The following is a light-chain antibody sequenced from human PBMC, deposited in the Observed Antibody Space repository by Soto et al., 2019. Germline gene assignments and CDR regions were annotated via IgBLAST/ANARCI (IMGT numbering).Light chain of an antibody. CDR3: SSYTTSSILGYV. Sequence: QSVLTQPASVSGSPGQAITISYTGTSSDVGGSNYVSWYQQHPGKAPKLMIYDVTYRPSGVSNRFSGSKSGKTASLTISGLQAEDEADYYCSSYTTSSILGYVFGTGTKVTVL. J-gene: IGLJ1*01. CDR2: DVT. CDR1: SSDVGGSNY. V-gene: IGLV2-14*03.